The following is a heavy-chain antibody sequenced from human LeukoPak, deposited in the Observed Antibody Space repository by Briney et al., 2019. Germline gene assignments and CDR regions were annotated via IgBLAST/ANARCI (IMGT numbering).Heavy chain of an antibody. V-gene: IGHV3-23*01. CDR3: AKVLLTLGYCTNGVCYYDY. Sequence: PGGSLRLSCAASGFTFSSYAMSWVRQAPGKGLEWVPAISGSGGSTYYADSVKGRFTISRDNSKNTLYLQMNSLRAEDTAVYYCAKVLLTLGYCTNGVCYYDYWGQGTLVTVSS. CDR1: GFTFSSYA. D-gene: IGHD2-8*01. J-gene: IGHJ4*02. CDR2: ISGSGGST.